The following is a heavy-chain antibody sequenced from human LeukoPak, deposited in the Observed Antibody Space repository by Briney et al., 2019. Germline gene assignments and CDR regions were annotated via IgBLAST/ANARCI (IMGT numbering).Heavy chain of an antibody. D-gene: IGHD2-15*01. V-gene: IGHV3-23*01. CDR1: GFTFSSYT. CDR2: IGGSAGGT. J-gene: IGHJ4*02. CDR3: AKGGDGSYYSRADC. Sequence: GGSLRLSCAASGFTFSSYTMSWVRQAPGKGLEWVSTIGGSAGGTFYSDSVKGRFTISRDNSKNTLYLQMNSLRAEDTAVYYCAKGGDGSYYSRADCWGQGTLVTVSS.